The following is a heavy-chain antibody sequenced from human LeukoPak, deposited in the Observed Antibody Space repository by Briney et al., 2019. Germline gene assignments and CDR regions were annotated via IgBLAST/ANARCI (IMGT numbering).Heavy chain of an antibody. D-gene: IGHD3-22*01. CDR2: MYYRGST. CDR1: GGSISSFY. CDR3: ARLVKDYDSSGYYYGNRFDY. Sequence: SETLSLTCTASGGSISSFYWSWIRQPPGKGLEWIGYMYYRGSTNYNPSLKGRVTISEDTSKNQFSLKLTSVTAADTAVYYCARLVKDYDSSGYYYGNRFDYWGQGSLVTVSS. J-gene: IGHJ4*02. V-gene: IGHV4-59*08.